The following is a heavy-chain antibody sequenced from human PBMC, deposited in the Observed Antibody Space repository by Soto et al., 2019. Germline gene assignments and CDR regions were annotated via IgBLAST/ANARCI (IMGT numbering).Heavy chain of an antibody. Sequence: QVQLQESGPGLVKPSQTLSLTCTVSGGSISSGDYYWSWIRQPPGKGLEWIGYIYYSGITYYNPSLKSRVTISVDTSKNQFSLKLSSVTAAGTAVYYCARERRGGYWFDPWGQGTLVTVSS. CDR1: GGSISSGDYY. CDR2: IYYSGIT. CDR3: ARERRGGYWFDP. J-gene: IGHJ5*02. V-gene: IGHV4-30-4*01.